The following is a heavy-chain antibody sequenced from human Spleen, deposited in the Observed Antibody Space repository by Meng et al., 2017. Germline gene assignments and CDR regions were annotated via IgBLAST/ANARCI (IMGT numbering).Heavy chain of an antibody. J-gene: IGHJ4*02. CDR2: IYYSGST. Sequence: QVQRQESGPGLERPSGTLSLTCTVSGGSVSSGSYYWSWIRQPPGKGLEWIGYIYYSGSTHYNPSLKSRVTISVDTSKNQFSLKLNSVTAADTAVYYCATVGMGLDSWGQGILVTVSS. CDR3: ATVGMGLDS. CDR1: GGSVSSGSYY. D-gene: IGHD7-27*01. V-gene: IGHV4-61*01.